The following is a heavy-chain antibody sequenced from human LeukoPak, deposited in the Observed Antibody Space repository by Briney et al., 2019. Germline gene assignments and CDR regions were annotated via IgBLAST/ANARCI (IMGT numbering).Heavy chain of an antibody. V-gene: IGHV3-23*01. CDR2: ISGSGGST. D-gene: IGHD1-1*01. CDR1: GFTFSNAW. Sequence: GGSLRLSCAASGFTFSNAWMSWVRQAPGKGLEWVSAISGSGGSTYYADSVKGRFTISRDNSKNTLYLQMNSLRAEDTAVYYCANVSPYNHFDYWGQGTLVTVSS. CDR3: ANVSPYNHFDY. J-gene: IGHJ4*02.